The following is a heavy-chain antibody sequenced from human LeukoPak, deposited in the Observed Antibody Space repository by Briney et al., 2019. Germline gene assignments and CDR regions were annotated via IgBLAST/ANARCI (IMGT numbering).Heavy chain of an antibody. CDR2: MHYIGST. V-gene: IGHV4-59*01. Sequence: SETLSLTCTVSGGSISSYYWSWIRQPPGKGLEWIGYMHYIGSTNYNPSLKSRVSISLDTSKNQFSLRLSSVTAADTAVYYCARVDANWGFIDYWGQGTLVTVSS. D-gene: IGHD7-27*01. CDR3: ARVDANWGFIDY. CDR1: GGSISSYY. J-gene: IGHJ4*02.